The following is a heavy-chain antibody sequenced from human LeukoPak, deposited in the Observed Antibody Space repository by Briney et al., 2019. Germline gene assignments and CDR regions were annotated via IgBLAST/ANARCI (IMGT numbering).Heavy chain of an antibody. Sequence: GRSLRLSCAASGFTFSSYAMHWVRQAPGKGLEWVAVISYDGSNKYYADSVKGRFTISRDNSKNTLYLQMNSLRAEDTAVYYCATPNGYCSSINCPLHFWGQGTLVTVSS. J-gene: IGHJ4*02. CDR1: GFTFSSYA. D-gene: IGHD2-2*01. CDR3: ATPNGYCSSINCPLHF. V-gene: IGHV3-30-3*01. CDR2: ISYDGSNK.